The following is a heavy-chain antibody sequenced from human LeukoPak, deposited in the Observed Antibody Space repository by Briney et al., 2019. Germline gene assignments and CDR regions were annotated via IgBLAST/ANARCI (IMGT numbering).Heavy chain of an antibody. J-gene: IGHJ4*02. CDR2: IYYSGST. CDR1: GGSISSYY. CDR3: ARGTRGRSSGPLDY. D-gene: IGHD6-19*01. V-gene: IGHV4-59*01. Sequence: SETLSLTCTVSGGSISSYYWSWIRQPPGKGLEWIGYIYYSGSTNYSPSLKSRVAISVDTSKNQFSLKLSSVTAADTAVYYCARGTRGRSSGPLDYWGQGTLVTVSS.